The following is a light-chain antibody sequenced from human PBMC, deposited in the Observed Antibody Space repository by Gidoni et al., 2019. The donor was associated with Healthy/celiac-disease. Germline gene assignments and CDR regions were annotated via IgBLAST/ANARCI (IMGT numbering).Light chain of an antibody. V-gene: IGKV1-8*01. CDR2: AAS. CDR1: QGISSY. CDR3: QQCYSYPRT. J-gene: IGKJ1*01. Sequence: AICMTQSPSSFSASTGDRVTITCRASQGISSYLAWYQQKPGQAPKLLIYAASNMQSGVPSRFSGSGSGTDFTLTISSLESEDFAAYYCQQCYSYPRTFGQGTKVEIK.